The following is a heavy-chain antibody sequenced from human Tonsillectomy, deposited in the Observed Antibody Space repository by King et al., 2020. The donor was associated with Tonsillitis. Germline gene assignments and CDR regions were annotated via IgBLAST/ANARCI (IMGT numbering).Heavy chain of an antibody. V-gene: IGHV1-69*09. CDR1: GGTFSSYA. D-gene: IGHD4-11*01. J-gene: IGHJ4*02. CDR3: ARDGYSNYNDY. Sequence: QLVQSGAEVKNPGSSVKVSCKASGGTFSSYAISWVRQAPGQGLEWMGRIIPILGIANYAQKFQGRVTITADISTSTAHMELSSLRSDDTAVYYCARDGYSNYNDYWGQGTLVTVSS. CDR2: IIPILGIA.